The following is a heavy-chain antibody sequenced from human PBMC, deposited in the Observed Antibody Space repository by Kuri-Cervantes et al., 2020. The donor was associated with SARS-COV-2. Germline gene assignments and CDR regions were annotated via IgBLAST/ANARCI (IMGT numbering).Heavy chain of an antibody. V-gene: IGHV4-39*02. Sequence: SETLSLTCTVSGGSISSSSYYWGWIRQPPGKGLEWIGSIYYSGSTYYNPSLKSRVTISVDTSKNQFSLKLSSVTAADTAVYYCARDSPAQRASNYFGYLVYYYYMDVWGKGTTVTVSS. D-gene: IGHD4-11*01. CDR1: GGSISSSSYY. CDR3: ARDSPAQRASNYFGYLVYYYYMDV. CDR2: IYYSGST. J-gene: IGHJ6*03.